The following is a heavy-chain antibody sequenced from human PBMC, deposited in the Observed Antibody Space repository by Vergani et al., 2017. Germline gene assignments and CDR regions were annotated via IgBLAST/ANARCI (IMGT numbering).Heavy chain of an antibody. Sequence: EVQLVESGGGLVQPGGSLRLSCAASGFTFSSYWMSWVRQAPGKGLEWVANIKQDGSEKYYVDSVKGRFTISRDNAKNSLYLQMNSLRAEDTAVYYCARVAEPKYCSSTSCSCYFDSGGQGTLVTVSS. J-gene: IGHJ4*02. CDR2: IKQDGSEK. CDR1: GFTFSSYW. CDR3: ARVAEPKYCSSTSCSCYFDS. V-gene: IGHV3-7*01. D-gene: IGHD2-2*01.